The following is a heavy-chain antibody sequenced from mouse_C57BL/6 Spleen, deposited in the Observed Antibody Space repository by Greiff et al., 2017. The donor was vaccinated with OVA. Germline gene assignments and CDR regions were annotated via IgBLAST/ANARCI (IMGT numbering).Heavy chain of an antibody. D-gene: IGHD1-1*01. CDR2: IDPSDSET. V-gene: IGHV1-52*01. Sequence: QVHVKQSGAELVRPGSSVKLSCKASGYTFTSYWMHWVKQRPIQGLEWIGNIDPSDSETHYNQKFKDKATLTVDKSSSTAYMQLSSLTSEDSAVYYCARVLRYYFDYWGQGTTLTVSS. CDR1: GYTFTSYW. J-gene: IGHJ2*01. CDR3: ARVLRYYFDY.